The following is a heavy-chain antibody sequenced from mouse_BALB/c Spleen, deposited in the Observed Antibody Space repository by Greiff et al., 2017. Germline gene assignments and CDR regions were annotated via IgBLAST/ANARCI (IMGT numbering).Heavy chain of an antibody. Sequence: VQLQQPGAELVKPGTSVKLSCKASGYNFTSYWINWVKLRPGQGLEWIGDIYPGSGSTNYNEKFKSKATLTVDTSSSTAYMQLSSLASEDSALYYCARGGLLLPFDYWGQGTTLTVSS. CDR2: IYPGSGST. J-gene: IGHJ2*01. CDR3: ARGGLLLPFDY. CDR1: GYNFTSYW. D-gene: IGHD2-3*01. V-gene: IGHV1-55*01.